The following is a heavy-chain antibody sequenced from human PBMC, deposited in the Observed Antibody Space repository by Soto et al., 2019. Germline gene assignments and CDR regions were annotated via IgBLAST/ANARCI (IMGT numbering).Heavy chain of an antibody. Sequence: QLQLQESGSGLVKPSQTLSLTCAVSGGSISSGGYSWSWIRQPPGKGLEWIGYTYYSGNTYYNPSLKSRVTISVDGSQNQFSLELRSVTAADTAVYFCAIALNSGDSFDYWGQGTLVTVSS. CDR2: TYYSGNT. D-gene: IGHD4-17*01. V-gene: IGHV4-30-2*01. CDR3: AIALNSGDSFDY. J-gene: IGHJ4*02. CDR1: GGSISSGGYS.